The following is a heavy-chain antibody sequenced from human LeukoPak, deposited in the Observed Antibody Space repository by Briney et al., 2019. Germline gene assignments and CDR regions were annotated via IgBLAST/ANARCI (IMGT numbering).Heavy chain of an antibody. CDR1: GFTFNSYA. CDR3: ARADCSSSSCYTVAY. Sequence: GGSLRLSCAASGFTFNSYAMQWVRQAPGEGLEYVSGISSDGDATYYANSVKERFIISRDNSRNMLYLQMGSLRAEDMAVYYCARADCSSSSCYTVAYWGQGTLVTVSS. V-gene: IGHV3-64*01. J-gene: IGHJ4*02. CDR2: ISSDGDAT. D-gene: IGHD2-2*02.